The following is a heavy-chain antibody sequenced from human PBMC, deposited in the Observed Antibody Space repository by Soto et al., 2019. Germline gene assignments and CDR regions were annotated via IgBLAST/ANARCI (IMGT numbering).Heavy chain of an antibody. V-gene: IGHV3-23*01. CDR1: GFTFIDYG. D-gene: IGHD6-25*01. J-gene: IGHJ4*02. Sequence: GGSLRLSCVTSGFTFIDYGLSWVRQAPGKGLEWVSGITGSVTNTYYADSVKGRFTISRDNSRNTVYLQMTSLRADDTAIYYCAKQGSGQLLYIDYWGQGALVTVSS. CDR2: ITGSVTNT. CDR3: AKQGSGQLLYIDY.